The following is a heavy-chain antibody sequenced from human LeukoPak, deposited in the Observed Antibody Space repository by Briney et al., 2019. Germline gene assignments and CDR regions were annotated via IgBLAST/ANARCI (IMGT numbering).Heavy chain of an antibody. J-gene: IGHJ6*03. D-gene: IGHD2-2*02. CDR1: GYTFTGYY. CDR2: ISAYNGNT. CDR3: ARRIVPAAISYYYYYMDV. V-gene: IGHV1-18*04. Sequence: ASVKVSCKASGYTFTGYYMHWVRQAPGQGLEWMGWISAYNGNTNYAQKLQGRVTMTTDTSTSTAYMELSSLRSEDTAVYYCARRIVPAAISYYYYYMDVWGKGTTVTVSS.